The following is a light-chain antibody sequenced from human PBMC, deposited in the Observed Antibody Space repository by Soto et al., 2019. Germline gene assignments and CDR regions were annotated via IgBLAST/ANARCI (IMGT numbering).Light chain of an antibody. J-gene: IGKJ1*01. CDR2: LGS. V-gene: IGKV2-28*01. CDR1: QSLLHSNGYNY. Sequence: EIVMTQSPLSLPVTPGEPASSSCRSSQSLLHSNGYNYLVWYLQKPGQSPQLLIYLGSNRASGVPDRFSGSGSGTDFTLKISRVEAEDVGVYYCMQALQSRTFGQGTKVEIK. CDR3: MQALQSRT.